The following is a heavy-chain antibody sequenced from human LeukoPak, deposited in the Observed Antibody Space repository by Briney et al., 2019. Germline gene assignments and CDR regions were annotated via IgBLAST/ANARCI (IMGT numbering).Heavy chain of an antibody. CDR1: GYTFTSYG. CDR2: ISAYNGNT. CDR3: ASTSMVRGIIIPGY. Sequence: ASVKVSCKASGYTFTSYGISWVRQTPGQGREWMGWISAYNGNTNYAQKLQGRVTMTTDTSTSTAYMELRSLRSDDTAVYYCASTSMVRGIIIPGYWGQGTLVTVSS. J-gene: IGHJ4*02. V-gene: IGHV1-18*01. D-gene: IGHD3-10*01.